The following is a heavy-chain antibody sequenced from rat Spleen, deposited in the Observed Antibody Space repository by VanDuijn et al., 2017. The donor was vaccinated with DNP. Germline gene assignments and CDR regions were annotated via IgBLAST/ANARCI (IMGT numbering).Heavy chain of an antibody. CDR1: GFSLSSYG. CDR2: ISYEGSRT. J-gene: IGHJ2*01. D-gene: IGHD1-11*01. Sequence: VQLKESGPGPVQPSETLSLTCTVSGFSLSSYGMNWVRQAPKKGLEWVAYISYEGSRTYYRDSVKGRFTLSRDNAESTLYRQMNSLRSEDMATYFCARHGRRVFDYWGQGVMVTVSS. V-gene: IGHV5-22*01. CDR3: ARHGRRVFDY.